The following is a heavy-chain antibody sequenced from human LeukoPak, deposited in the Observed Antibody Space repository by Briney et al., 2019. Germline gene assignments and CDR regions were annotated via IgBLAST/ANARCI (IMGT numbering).Heavy chain of an antibody. CDR1: GFTFSSYA. CDR3: ARDVNRGVFDM. V-gene: IGHV3-30*14. CDR2: ISYDGSNK. Sequence: GGSLRLSCAASGFTFSSYAMHWVRQAPGKGLEWVAVISYDGSNKYYADSVKGRFTISRDNSKKSVYLQMNSLRAEDTAVYYCARDVNRGVFDMWGQGTRVTVSS. J-gene: IGHJ3*02.